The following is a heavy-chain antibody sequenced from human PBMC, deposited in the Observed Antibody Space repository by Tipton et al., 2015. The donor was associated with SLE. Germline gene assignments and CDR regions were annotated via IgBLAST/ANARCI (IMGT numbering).Heavy chain of an antibody. D-gene: IGHD4-23*01. J-gene: IGHJ2*01. CDR3: ARAVTTVVTRAYWYFDL. Sequence: SLRLSCAVSGGSISSSNWWSWVRQPPGKGLEWIGEIYHSGSTNYNPSLKSRVTISVDKSKNQFSLKLSSVTAADTAVYYCARAVTTVVTRAYWYFDLWGRGTLVTASS. CDR2: IYHSGST. CDR1: GGSISSSNW. V-gene: IGHV4-4*02.